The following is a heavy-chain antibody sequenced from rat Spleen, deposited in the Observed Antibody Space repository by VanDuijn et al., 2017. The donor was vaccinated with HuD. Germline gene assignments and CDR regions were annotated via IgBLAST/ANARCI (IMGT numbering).Heavy chain of an antibody. V-gene: IGHV5-27*01. Sequence: EVQLVESGGGLVQPGRSLKLSCAASGFNYNNYVMAWVRQAPTKGLEWVASITNTGGSTYYPDSVKGRFTISRDNAKSTLYLQMNSLRSEDTATYYCTRDFSQLGVMDAWGQGASVTVSS. J-gene: IGHJ4*01. CDR2: ITNTGGST. D-gene: IGHD1-10*01. CDR1: GFNYNNYV. CDR3: TRDFSQLGVMDA.